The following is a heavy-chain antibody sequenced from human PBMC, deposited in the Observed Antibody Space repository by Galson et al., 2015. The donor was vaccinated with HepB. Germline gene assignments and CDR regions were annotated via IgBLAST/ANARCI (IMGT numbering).Heavy chain of an antibody. D-gene: IGHD3-10*01. J-gene: IGHJ4*02. V-gene: IGHV4-4*02. Sequence: ETLSLTCAVSGDSISSNNYWTWVRQPPGKGLEWIGEIYHSGGTNYNPSLKSRVTIAVDKSKNQFSLKMHSVTAADTAVYYCARDPPGSGVDFDYWGQGTLVTVSS. CDR1: GDSISSNNY. CDR2: IYHSGGT. CDR3: ARDPPGSGVDFDY.